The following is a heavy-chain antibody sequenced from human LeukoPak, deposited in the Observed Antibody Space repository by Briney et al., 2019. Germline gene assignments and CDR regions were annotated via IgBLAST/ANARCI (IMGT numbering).Heavy chain of an antibody. CDR3: WYYDSINYYYYMDV. J-gene: IGHJ6*03. V-gene: IGHV3-15*01. D-gene: IGHD3-22*01. Sequence: GGSPRLSCAASGFTFSNAWMSWVRQAPGKGLEWVGRIKSKTDGGTTDYAAPVKGRFTISRDDSKNTLYLQMNSLKTEDTAVYYCWYYDSINYYYYMDVWGKGTTVTVSS. CDR1: GFTFSNAW. CDR2: IKSKTDGGTT.